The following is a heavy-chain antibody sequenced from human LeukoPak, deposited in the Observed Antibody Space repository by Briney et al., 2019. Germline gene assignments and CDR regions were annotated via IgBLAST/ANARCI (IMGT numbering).Heavy chain of an antibody. CDR2: IIPIFGTA. V-gene: IGHV1-69*13. CDR1: GGTFSSYA. Sequence: SVKVSCKASGGTFSSYAISWVRQAPGQGLEWMGGIIPIFGTANFAQKFQGRVTITADESTSTAYMELSSLRSEDTAVYYCARAGGYYDSSGYSLYYWGQGTLVTVSS. J-gene: IGHJ4*02. D-gene: IGHD3-22*01. CDR3: ARAGGYYDSSGYSLYY.